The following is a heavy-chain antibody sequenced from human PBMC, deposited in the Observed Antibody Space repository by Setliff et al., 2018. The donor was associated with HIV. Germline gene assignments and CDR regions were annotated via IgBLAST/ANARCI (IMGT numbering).Heavy chain of an antibody. CDR3: ARGALLAVFDFDH. CDR1: GYSFISHD. J-gene: IGHJ4*01. V-gene: IGHV1-8*01. Sequence: GASVKVSCKASGYSFISHDISWVRQAAGQGPEWMGWMNPSSGKTGYAEKFQGRITMSRNTSTSTAYMEMSSLRSDDTAVYFCARGALLAVFDFDHWGHGTLVTVSS. D-gene: IGHD2-15*01. CDR2: MNPSSGKT.